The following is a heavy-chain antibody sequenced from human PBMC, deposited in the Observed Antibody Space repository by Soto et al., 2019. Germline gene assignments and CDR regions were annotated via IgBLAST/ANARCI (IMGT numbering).Heavy chain of an antibody. CDR3: AHKEDGYRGFKY. V-gene: IGHV2-5*02. D-gene: IGHD5-12*01. Sequence: QISLKEYGPTLVKPTQTLTLTCTFSGFSLSTSGVGVGWIRQPPGKALEWLTLIYWDDDKRYSPSLKSRLSHSKDASKNQVVLTMPSMYPVETGTYYNAHKEDGYRGFKYWCPGTLVTVCS. J-gene: IGHJ4*02. CDR2: IYWDDDK. CDR1: GFSLSTSGVG.